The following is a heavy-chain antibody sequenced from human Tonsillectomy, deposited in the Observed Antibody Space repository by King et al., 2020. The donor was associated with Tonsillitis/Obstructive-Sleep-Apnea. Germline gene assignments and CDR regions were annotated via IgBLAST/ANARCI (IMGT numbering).Heavy chain of an antibody. J-gene: IGHJ3*02. Sequence: VQLQQWGAGLLKPSETLSLTCAVYGGSFSGYYWSWIRQPPGKGLEWIGEINHSGSTNYNPSLKSRVTISVDTSKNQFSLKLSPVTAADTAVYYCARGYSSAFDIWGQGTMVTVSS. CDR3: ARGYSSAFDI. V-gene: IGHV4-34*01. CDR2: INHSGST. CDR1: GGSFSGYY. D-gene: IGHD2-15*01.